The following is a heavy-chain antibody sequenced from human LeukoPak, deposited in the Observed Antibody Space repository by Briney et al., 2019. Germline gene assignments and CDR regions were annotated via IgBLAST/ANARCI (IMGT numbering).Heavy chain of an antibody. Sequence: GGSLRLSCAASGFTFSSFTMNWVRQAPGKGLEWVSSISSSSSHIYYADSVKGRSTISRDNAKNSLYLQINSLRAEDTAVYYCAVPELSFDYWGQGTLVTVSS. CDR2: ISSSSSHI. V-gene: IGHV3-21*01. D-gene: IGHD1-14*01. J-gene: IGHJ4*02. CDR3: AVPELSFDY. CDR1: GFTFSSFT.